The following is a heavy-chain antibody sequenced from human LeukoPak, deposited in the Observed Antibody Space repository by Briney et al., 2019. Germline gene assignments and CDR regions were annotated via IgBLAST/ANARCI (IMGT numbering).Heavy chain of an antibody. D-gene: IGHD4-17*01. CDR2: ISSSSSYI. V-gene: IGHV3-21*01. J-gene: IGHJ6*03. CDR1: GFTFSSYS. CDR3: ASIRGVDDYGDYVDYYYYMDV. Sequence: PGGSLRLSCAASGFTFSSYSMNWVRQAPGKGLEWVSSISSSSSYIYYADSVKGRFTISRDNAKTSLYLQMNSLRAEDTAVYYCASIRGVDDYGDYVDYYYYMDVWGKGTTVTVSS.